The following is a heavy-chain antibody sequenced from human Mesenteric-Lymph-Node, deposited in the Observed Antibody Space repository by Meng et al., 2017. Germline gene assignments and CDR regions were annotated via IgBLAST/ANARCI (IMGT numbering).Heavy chain of an antibody. Sequence: ASVKVSCKASGYTFTSYGISWVRQAPGQGLEWMGWISAYNGNTNYAQKLQGRVTMTTDTSTSTAYMELRSLRSDDTAVYYCARDGTPTTVTTNWFDPWGQGTLVTVS. J-gene: IGHJ5*02. CDR3: ARDGTPTTVTTNWFDP. D-gene: IGHD4-17*01. CDR1: GYTFTSYG. CDR2: ISAYNGNT. V-gene: IGHV1-18*01.